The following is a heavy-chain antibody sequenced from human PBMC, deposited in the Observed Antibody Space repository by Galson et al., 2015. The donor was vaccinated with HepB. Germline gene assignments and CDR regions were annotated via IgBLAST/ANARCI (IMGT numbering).Heavy chain of an antibody. V-gene: IGHV1-3*01. CDR2: INAGNGNT. J-gene: IGHJ4*02. CDR3: ARGHYDDSSGYHLDY. Sequence: SVKVSCKASGYTFTSYAMHWVRQAPGQRLEWMGWINAGNGNTKYSQKFQGRVTITRDTSESTAYMELSSLRSEDTAVYYCARGHYDDSSGYHLDYCGQGALVTVSS. CDR1: GYTFTSYA. D-gene: IGHD3-22*01.